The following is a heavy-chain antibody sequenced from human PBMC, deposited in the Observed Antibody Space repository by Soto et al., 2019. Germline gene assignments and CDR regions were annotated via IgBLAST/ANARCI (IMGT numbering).Heavy chain of an antibody. D-gene: IGHD1-26*01. CDR2: IDPSDSYT. CDR3: SLGRELDNWFDP. V-gene: IGHV5-10-1*03. J-gene: IGHJ5*02. Sequence: EVQLVQSGAEVKKPGESLRISCKGSGYSFTSYWISWVRQMPGKGLEWMGRIDPSDSYTNYSPSFQGHVTISADKSISTAYLQWSSLKASDTAMYYCSLGRELDNWFDPWGQGTLVTVSS. CDR1: GYSFTSYW.